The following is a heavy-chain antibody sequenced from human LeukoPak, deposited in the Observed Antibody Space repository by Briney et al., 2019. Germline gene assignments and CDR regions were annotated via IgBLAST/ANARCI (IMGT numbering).Heavy chain of an antibody. CDR1: GGSFSGYY. CDR3: ARAPRITMVRGVIRNYYYYYMDV. D-gene: IGHD3-10*01. CDR2: INHSGST. V-gene: IGHV4-34*01. J-gene: IGHJ6*03. Sequence: SETLSLTCAVYGGSFSGYYWSWIRQPPGKGLEWIGEINHSGSTNYNPSLKSRVTISVDTSKNQFSLKLSSVTAADTAVYYCARAPRITMVRGVIRNYYYYYMDVWGKGTTITVSS.